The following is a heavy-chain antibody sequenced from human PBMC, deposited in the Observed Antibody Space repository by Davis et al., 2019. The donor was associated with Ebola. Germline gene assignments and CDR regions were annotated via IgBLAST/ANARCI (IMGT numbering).Heavy chain of an antibody. CDR3: ARCASYTSNCPLLS. D-gene: IGHD6-13*01. Sequence: GESLKISCKGSGYSFTSYWIGWVRQMPGKGLEWMGIIYPGDSDTRYSPSFQGQVTISADKSISTTYVQWSSLKASDTAMYYCARCASYTSNCPLLSWGQGTLVTVSS. CDR1: GYSFTSYW. V-gene: IGHV5-51*01. J-gene: IGHJ5*02. CDR2: IYPGDSDT.